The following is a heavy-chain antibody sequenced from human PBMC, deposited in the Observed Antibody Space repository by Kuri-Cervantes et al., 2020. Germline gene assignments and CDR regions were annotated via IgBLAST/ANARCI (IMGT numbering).Heavy chain of an antibody. J-gene: IGHJ5*02. CDR2: ISYDGSNK. CDR3: ARSQKGRAYGPSMNWFDP. Sequence: GGSLRLSCAASGFTFSSYGMHRARQAPGKGLEWVAVISYDGSNKYYADSVKGRFTISRDNSKNTLYLQMNSLRAEDTAVYYCARSQKGRAYGPSMNWFDPWGQGTLVTVSS. CDR1: GFTFSSYG. V-gene: IGHV3-30*03. D-gene: IGHD3-10*01.